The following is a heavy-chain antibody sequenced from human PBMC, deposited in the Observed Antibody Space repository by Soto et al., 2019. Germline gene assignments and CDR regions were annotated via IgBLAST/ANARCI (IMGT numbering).Heavy chain of an antibody. D-gene: IGHD1-1*01. CDR1: GFTFSSYS. V-gene: IGHV3-48*02. Sequence: GGSLRLSCAASGFTFSSYSMNWVRQAPGKGLEWVSYISSSSSTNYYADSGKGRFTTSRDNAKNSLYLQMNSLRDEDTAVYYCVANSRPDRPHDYWGQGTLVTVSS. CDR3: VANSRPDRPHDY. CDR2: ISSSSSTN. J-gene: IGHJ4*02.